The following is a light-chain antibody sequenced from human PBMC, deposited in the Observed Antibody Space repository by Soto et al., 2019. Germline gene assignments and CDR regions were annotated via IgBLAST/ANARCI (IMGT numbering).Light chain of an antibody. Sequence: QSVLTQPASVSGSPGQSITISCTGTSRDVGAHNYVSWYQQHSGKAPTLIIYDVTNRPSGASNRFSASKSGNKASLTIFGLQAEDEAYYYFSSYTSSSRWVFGGGTKVTVL. V-gene: IGLV2-14*01. CDR2: DVT. J-gene: IGLJ3*02. CDR3: SSYTSSSRWV. CDR1: SRDVGAHNY.